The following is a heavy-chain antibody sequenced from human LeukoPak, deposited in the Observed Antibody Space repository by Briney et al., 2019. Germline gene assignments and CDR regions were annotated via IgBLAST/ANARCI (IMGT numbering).Heavy chain of an antibody. CDR1: GFTFGTYW. D-gene: IGHD2-15*01. CDR3: ASTPNGVAAIYFDY. CDR2: ISYDGSNK. Sequence: QTGGSLRLSCGASGFTFGTYWMHWVRQAPGKGLEWVAVISYDGSNKYYADSVKGRFTISRDNAKNTLYLQMNSLRAGDTAVYYCASTPNGVAAIYFDYWGQGTLVTVSS. J-gene: IGHJ4*02. V-gene: IGHV3-30*03.